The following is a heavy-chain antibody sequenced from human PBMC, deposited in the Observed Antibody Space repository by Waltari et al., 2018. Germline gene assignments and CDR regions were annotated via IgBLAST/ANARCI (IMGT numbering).Heavy chain of an antibody. CDR3: ARDLEGSIAVAGTDGDY. J-gene: IGHJ4*02. V-gene: IGHV3-21*01. CDR1: GFTFSSYS. CDR2: ISSSSSYI. Sequence: EVQLVESGGGLVKPGGSLRLSCAASGFTFSSYSMNWVRQAPGKGLEWVSSISSSSSYIYYPDSVKGRFTISRDNAKNSLYLQMNSLRAEDTAVYYCARDLEGSIAVAGTDGDYWGQGTLVTVSS. D-gene: IGHD6-19*01.